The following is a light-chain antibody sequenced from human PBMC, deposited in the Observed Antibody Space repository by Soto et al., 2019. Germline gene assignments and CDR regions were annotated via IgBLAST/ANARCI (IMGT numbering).Light chain of an antibody. V-gene: IGLV1-40*01. CDR1: SSNIGSNYD. CDR2: GYT. Sequence: QSVLTQPPSVSGAPGQTVTICCAGTSSNIGSNYDVHWYQHLPGTAPKLLIFGYTNRPSGVPDRFSGSKSGTSASLAITGLQSEDVAAYYCLSYDSDLSARVFGGGTKVTVL. J-gene: IGLJ3*02. CDR3: LSYDSDLSARV.